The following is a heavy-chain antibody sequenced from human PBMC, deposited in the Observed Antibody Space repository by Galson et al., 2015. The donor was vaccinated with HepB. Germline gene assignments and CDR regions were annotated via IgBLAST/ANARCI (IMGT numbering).Heavy chain of an antibody. V-gene: IGHV3-23*01. CDR3: AKMNYEILTGYYAANYFDY. J-gene: IGHJ4*02. D-gene: IGHD3-9*01. Sequence: SLRLSCAASGFTFSSYAMSWVRQAPGKGLAWVSAISGSGGSTYYADSVKGRFTISRDNSKNTLYLHMNSLRAEDTAVYYCAKMNYEILTGYYAANYFDYWGQGTLVTVSS. CDR1: GFTFSSYA. CDR2: ISGSGGST.